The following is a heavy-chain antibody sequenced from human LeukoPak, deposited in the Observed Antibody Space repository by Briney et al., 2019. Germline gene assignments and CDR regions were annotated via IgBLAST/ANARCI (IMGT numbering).Heavy chain of an antibody. J-gene: IGHJ2*01. Sequence: SETLSLTCTVSGGSISSSSYYWGWIRQPPGKGLEWIGSIYYSGSTYYNPSLKSRVTISVDTSKNQFSLKLSSVTAADTAVYYCARDPSDTMIAVDWYFDLWGRGTLVTVSS. D-gene: IGHD3-22*01. CDR1: GGSISSSSYY. V-gene: IGHV4-39*07. CDR2: IYYSGST. CDR3: ARDPSDTMIAVDWYFDL.